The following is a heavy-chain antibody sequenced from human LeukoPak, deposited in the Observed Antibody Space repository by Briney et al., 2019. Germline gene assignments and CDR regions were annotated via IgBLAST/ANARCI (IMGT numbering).Heavy chain of an antibody. D-gene: IGHD3-10*01. CDR1: GFTFSDYA. CDR3: AKDLWFGESPFDY. V-gene: IGHV3-30*04. J-gene: IGHJ4*02. CDR2: ISYGGSNE. Sequence: GRSLRLSCAASGFTFSDYAMHWVRQAPGKGLEWVAVISYGGSNEYYADSVKGRFTISRDNSKNTLYLQMNSLRAEDTAVYYCAKDLWFGESPFDYWGQGTLVTVSS.